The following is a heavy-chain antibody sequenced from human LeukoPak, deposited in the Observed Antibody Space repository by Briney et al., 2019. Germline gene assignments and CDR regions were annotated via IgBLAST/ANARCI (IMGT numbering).Heavy chain of an antibody. Sequence: TSVKVSCTASGSTXTSSAVQGVRQARGQRLEWIGWFVVGSGNTNYAQKFQERVTITRDMSTSTAYMELSSLRSEDTAVYYCAASPDYYDSSGYSYYFDYWGQGTLVTVSS. J-gene: IGHJ4*02. CDR1: GSTXTSSA. CDR2: FVVGSGNT. CDR3: AASPDYYDSSGYSYYFDY. D-gene: IGHD3-22*01. V-gene: IGHV1-58*01.